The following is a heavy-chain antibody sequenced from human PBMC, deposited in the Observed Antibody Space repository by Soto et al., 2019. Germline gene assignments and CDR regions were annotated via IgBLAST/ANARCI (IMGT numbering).Heavy chain of an antibody. D-gene: IGHD3-3*01. V-gene: IGHV1-69*13. CDR3: ARDGRFLEWLNLSAFDI. Sequence: SVKVSCKASGGSFSSYAISWVRQAPGQGLEWMGGIIPIFGTANYAQKFQGRVTITADESTSTAYMELSSLRSEDTAVYYCARDGRFLEWLNLSAFDIWGQGTMVTVSS. J-gene: IGHJ3*02. CDR2: IIPIFGTA. CDR1: GGSFSSYA.